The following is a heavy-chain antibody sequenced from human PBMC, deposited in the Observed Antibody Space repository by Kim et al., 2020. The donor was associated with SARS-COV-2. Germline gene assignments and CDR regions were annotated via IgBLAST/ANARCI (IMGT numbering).Heavy chain of an antibody. CDR1: GFTFSEYW. Sequence: GGSLRLSCAASGFTFSEYWMHWVRQAPGKGLVWVSRIIPDGRSTSYADSVKGRFTISRDTAKNTLYLQLNSLRAEDTDVYYCASGPTPGQYWGQGTLVTV. CDR2: IIPDGRST. CDR3: ASGPTPGQY. J-gene: IGHJ4*02. D-gene: IGHD2-15*01. V-gene: IGHV3-74*01.